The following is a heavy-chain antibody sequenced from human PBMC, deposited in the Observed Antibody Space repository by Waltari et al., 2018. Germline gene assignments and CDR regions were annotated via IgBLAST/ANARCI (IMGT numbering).Heavy chain of an antibody. CDR1: GYTFTSYA. CDR2: INAGNGNT. D-gene: IGHD6-13*01. V-gene: IGHV1-3*01. J-gene: IGHJ4*02. CDR3: ARAILAAAGLAFDY. Sequence: QVQLVQSGAEVKKPGASVKVSCKASGYTFTSYAMHWVRQAPGQRLEWMGWINAGNGNTKYSQKFQGRVTITRDTSASTAYMELSSLRSEDTAVYYCARAILAAAGLAFDYWGQGTLVTVSS.